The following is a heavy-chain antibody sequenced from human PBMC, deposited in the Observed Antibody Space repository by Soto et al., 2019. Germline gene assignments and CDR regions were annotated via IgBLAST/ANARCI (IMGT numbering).Heavy chain of an antibody. CDR2: IIPIFGTA. Sequence: GASVEVSCKASGGTFGSCASSGVRQAPGQGLEWMGGIIPIFGTANYAQKFQGRVTITADESTSAAYMELSSLRSEDTAVYYCASAVRYYYYGMDVWGQGTTVTVSS. V-gene: IGHV1-69*13. J-gene: IGHJ6*02. CDR3: ASAVRYYYYGMDV. CDR1: GGTFGSCA.